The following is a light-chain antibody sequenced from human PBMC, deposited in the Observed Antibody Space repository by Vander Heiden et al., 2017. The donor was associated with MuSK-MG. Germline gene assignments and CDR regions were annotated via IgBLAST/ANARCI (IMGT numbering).Light chain of an antibody. J-gene: IGKJ1*01. CDR2: STS. V-gene: IGKV1-39*01. CDR3: QQTDFTPWT. Sequence: DIQMTQSPSSLSASVGDRVTITCRASLTIYTYLNWYQQRPGKAPKLLMHSTSTLHIGVPSRFSGSGSGTDFTLTISRLQPEDLAVYYCQQTDFTPWTFGQGTIVAIK. CDR1: LTIYTY.